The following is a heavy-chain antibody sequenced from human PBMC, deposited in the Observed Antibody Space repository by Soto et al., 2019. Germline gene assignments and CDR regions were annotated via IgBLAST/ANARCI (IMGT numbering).Heavy chain of an antibody. CDR3: NTARITIFLAYYFDD. D-gene: IGHD3-9*01. Sequence: GRSLRPCCASSGFTFSNAWMSWVRQAPVKGLEWVGRIKSKTDVGTTDYAAPVKGRFTISRDDSKNTLYLQMNSLKTEDTAVYYCNTARITIFLAYYFDDWGQGTLGSVSS. V-gene: IGHV3-15*01. J-gene: IGHJ4*02. CDR2: IKSKTDVGTT. CDR1: GFTFSNAW.